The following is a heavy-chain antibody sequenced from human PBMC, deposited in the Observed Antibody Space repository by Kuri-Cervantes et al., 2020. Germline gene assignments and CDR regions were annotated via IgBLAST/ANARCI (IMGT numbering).Heavy chain of an antibody. D-gene: IGHD3-10*01. J-gene: IGHJ6*02. CDR3: AREVAMVRGVILNYYYGMDV. CDR1: GFTVSSNY. CDR2: IYSGGGT. Sequence: GGSLRLSCAASGFTVSSNYMSWVRQAPGKGLEWVSVIYSGGGTYYADSVKGRFTISRDNAKNSLYLQMNSLRAEDTAVYYCAREVAMVRGVILNYYYGMDVWGQGTTVTVSS. V-gene: IGHV3-53*01.